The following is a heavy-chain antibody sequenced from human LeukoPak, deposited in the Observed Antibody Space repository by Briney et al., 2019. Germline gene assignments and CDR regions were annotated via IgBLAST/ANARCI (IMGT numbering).Heavy chain of an antibody. D-gene: IGHD2-2*01. CDR3: AREGPSYCSSTSCYGANYYYMDV. J-gene: IGHJ6*03. V-gene: IGHV1-69*13. Sequence: ASVKVSCKASGGTFSSYAISWVRQAPGQGLEWMGGIIPILGTANYAQKFQGRVTITADESTSTAYMELSSLRSEDTAVYYCAREGPSYCSSTSCYGANYYYMDVWGKGTTVTVSS. CDR2: IIPILGTA. CDR1: GGTFSSYA.